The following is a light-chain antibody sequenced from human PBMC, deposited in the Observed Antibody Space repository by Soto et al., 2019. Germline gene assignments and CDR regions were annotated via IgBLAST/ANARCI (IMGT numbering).Light chain of an antibody. CDR1: QDSSNY. Sequence: DIQLTQSPSFLSASIGDRVTITCRASQDSSNYLAWYQKKPGEAPKLLIYVASTLHSGLPSRFSGSGSGTEFTLTISSLQPEDFATYYCQQLNSFPLTFGGGTKVDIK. CDR2: VAS. J-gene: IGKJ4*01. V-gene: IGKV1-9*01. CDR3: QQLNSFPLT.